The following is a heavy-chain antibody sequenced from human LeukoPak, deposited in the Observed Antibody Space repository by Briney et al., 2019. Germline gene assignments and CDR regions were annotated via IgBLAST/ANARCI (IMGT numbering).Heavy chain of an antibody. J-gene: IGHJ4*02. D-gene: IGHD3-22*01. CDR1: GFTVSSNY. CDR2: ISGSGGST. V-gene: IGHV3-23*01. CDR3: AKDTGDSTYYYDSSGYEGYYFDY. Sequence: PGGSLRLSCAASGFTVSSNYMSWVRQAPGKGLEWVSAISGSGGSTYYADSVKGRFTISRDNSKNTLYLQMNSLRAEDTAVYYCAKDTGDSTYYYDSSGYEGYYFDYWGQGTLVTVSS.